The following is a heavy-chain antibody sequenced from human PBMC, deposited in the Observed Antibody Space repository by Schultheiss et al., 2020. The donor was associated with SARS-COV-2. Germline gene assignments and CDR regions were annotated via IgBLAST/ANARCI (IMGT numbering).Heavy chain of an antibody. CDR3: ASEQWLGYYYYGMDV. V-gene: IGHV4-39*01. Sequence: SETLSLTCTVSGGSISSSSYYWGWIRQPPGKGLEWIGSIYYSGSTYYNPSLKSRVTISVDTSKNQFSLKLSSVTAADTAVYYCASEQWLGYYYYGMDVWGQGTTVTVSS. D-gene: IGHD6-19*01. CDR1: GGSISSSSYY. J-gene: IGHJ6*02. CDR2: IYYSGST.